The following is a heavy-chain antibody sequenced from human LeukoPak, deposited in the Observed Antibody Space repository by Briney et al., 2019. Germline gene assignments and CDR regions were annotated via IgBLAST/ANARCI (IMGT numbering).Heavy chain of an antibody. V-gene: IGHV3-53*01. CDR2: IYSGGST. Sequence: GGSLRLSCAAPGFTVSSNYMSWGRQAPGKGLEWGSVIYSGGSTYYADSVKGRFTTSRDNSKNTLYLQMNSLRAEDTAVYYCAREIYGDSDTYYFDYWGQGTLVTVSS. CDR1: GFTVSSNY. D-gene: IGHD4-17*01. J-gene: IGHJ4*02. CDR3: AREIYGDSDTYYFDY.